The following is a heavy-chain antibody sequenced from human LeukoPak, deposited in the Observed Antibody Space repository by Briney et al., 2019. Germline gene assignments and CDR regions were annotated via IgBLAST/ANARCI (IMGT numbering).Heavy chain of an antibody. CDR2: IYTSGST. Sequence: SETLSLTCTVSGGSISSGSYYWSWIRQPAGKGLEWIGRIYTSGSTNYNPSLKSRVTISVDTSKNQFSLKLSSVTAADTAVYYCARDSVARGVNKGPDYWGQGTLVTVSS. D-gene: IGHD3-10*01. CDR3: ARDSVARGVNKGPDY. V-gene: IGHV4-61*02. J-gene: IGHJ4*02. CDR1: GGSISSGSYY.